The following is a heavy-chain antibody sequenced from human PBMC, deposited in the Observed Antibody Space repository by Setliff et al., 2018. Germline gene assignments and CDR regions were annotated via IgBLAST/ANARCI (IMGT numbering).Heavy chain of an antibody. V-gene: IGHV4-39*01. CDR1: GGSISSSNW. J-gene: IGHJ1*01. CDR3: ARHKTGAVGTGEHFQH. D-gene: IGHD6-19*01. Sequence: SETLSLTCTVSGGSISSSNWWTWIRQPPGKGLEWIGSVYYSGTTKYNPSLGSRVTISVDASKNQFSLKLSSVTAADTAVYYCARHKTGAVGTGEHFQHWGQGTLVTVSS. CDR2: VYYSGTT.